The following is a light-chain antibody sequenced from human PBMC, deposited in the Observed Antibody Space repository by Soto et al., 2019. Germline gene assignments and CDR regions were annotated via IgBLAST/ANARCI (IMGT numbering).Light chain of an antibody. Sequence: AIRMTQSPSSLSASTGDRVTITCRASQGISSYLAWYQQKPGKAPKLLIYAASTWQSGVPSRFSGSGSETDFTLTISCLQSEDFATYYCQQYYSYPNTFGQGTKLEIK. CDR3: QQYYSYPNT. J-gene: IGKJ2*01. V-gene: IGKV1-8*01. CDR2: AAS. CDR1: QGISSY.